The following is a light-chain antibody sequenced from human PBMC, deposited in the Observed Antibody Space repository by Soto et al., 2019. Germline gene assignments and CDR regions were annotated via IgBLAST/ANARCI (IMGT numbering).Light chain of an antibody. V-gene: IGLV2-23*03. Sequence: QSALTQPASVSGSPGQSITISCSGASSDVGGYNLVSWYQHHPGKAPKLIIYEGTKRPSGVSSRFSGFKSGDTASLTVSGLQAEDEADYYCCSYAGPPSFVVFGGGTKLTVL. CDR3: CSYAGPPSFVV. CDR1: SSDVGGYNL. CDR2: EGT. J-gene: IGLJ2*01.